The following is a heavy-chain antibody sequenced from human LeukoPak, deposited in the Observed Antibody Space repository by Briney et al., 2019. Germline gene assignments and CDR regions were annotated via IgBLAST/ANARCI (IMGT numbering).Heavy chain of an antibody. CDR2: LSYDGSNN. J-gene: IGHJ6*02. D-gene: IGHD4-17*01. V-gene: IGHV3-30-3*01. CDR1: GFTFSSYA. CDR3: ARGTSTVTTLYYYYGMDV. Sequence: GGSLRLSCAASGFTFSSYAMYWVRQAPGKGLEWVAVLSYDGSNNYYADSVKGRFTISRDNSKRTLYLQMSSPRPEDTAVYYCARGTSTVTTLYYYYGMDVWGQGTTVTVSS.